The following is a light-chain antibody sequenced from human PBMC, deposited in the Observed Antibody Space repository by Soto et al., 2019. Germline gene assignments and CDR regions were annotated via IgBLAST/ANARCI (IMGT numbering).Light chain of an antibody. Sequence: EIVLTQSPGTLSLSPGERATLSCRASQSVASAYSAWYQNTPGPAPRLVIYGASSRATGVPVRFSGSGSGTDFTLTISSLEPEDFVVYYCQQHQRSLLTFGQGSKVEAK. CDR2: GAS. V-gene: IGKV3-20*01. CDR1: QSVASAY. J-gene: IGKJ1*01. CDR3: QQHQRSLLT.